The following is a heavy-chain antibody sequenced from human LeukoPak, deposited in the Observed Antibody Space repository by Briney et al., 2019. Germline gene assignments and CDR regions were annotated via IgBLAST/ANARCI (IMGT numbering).Heavy chain of an antibody. J-gene: IGHJ5*02. CDR3: VREIWYSSAKTFDP. D-gene: IGHD1-26*01. V-gene: IGHV3-33*01. CDR1: GFTFSSYG. Sequence: GRSLRLSCAASGFTFSSYGMHWVRQAPGKGLEWVAVIWYDGSKQDYADSVKGRFTISRDNPKNTLFLQMNSLRVEDTAVYYCVREIWYSSAKTFDPWGQGTLVTVSS. CDR2: IWYDGSKQ.